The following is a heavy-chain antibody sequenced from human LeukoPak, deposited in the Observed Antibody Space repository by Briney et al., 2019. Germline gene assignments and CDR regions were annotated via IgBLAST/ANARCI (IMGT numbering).Heavy chain of an antibody. J-gene: IGHJ4*02. Sequence: ASVKVSCKASGYTFTSYYMHWVRQAPGQGLEWMGIINPSGGSTSYAQKFQGRVTMTRDTSTSTVYMELRSLRSDDTAVYYCAAYSNYPFGYWGQGTLVTVSS. CDR1: GYTFTSYY. CDR2: INPSGGST. CDR3: AAYSNYPFGY. D-gene: IGHD4-4*01. V-gene: IGHV1-46*01.